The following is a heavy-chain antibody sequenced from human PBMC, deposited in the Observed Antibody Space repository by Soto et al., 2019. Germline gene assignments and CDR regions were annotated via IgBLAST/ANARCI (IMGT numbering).Heavy chain of an antibody. CDR1: GDSVSSDITS. D-gene: IGHD3-10*01. CDR3: ARGNAIDV. J-gene: IGHJ3*01. CDR2: TYYRSKWFH. Sequence: QGQLQQSGPGLVKPSQTLSLTCAISGDSVSSDITSWNWIRQSPSRCLEWLGRTYYRSKWFHDYAASVKSRITITPDTSKNQFSLELNSMTPEDTAVYYCARGNAIDVWGQGTVVTVSS. V-gene: IGHV6-1*01.